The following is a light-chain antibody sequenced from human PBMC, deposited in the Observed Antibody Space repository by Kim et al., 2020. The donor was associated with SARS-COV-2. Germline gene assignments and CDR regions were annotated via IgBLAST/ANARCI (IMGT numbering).Light chain of an antibody. J-gene: IGKJ2*01. CDR1: HGVSSNF. CDR2: GAS. Sequence: SPGESAPLSCRASHGVSSNFLAWYQHKPGQAPRLLIYGASDRATGIPDRFSGSGSGTDFTLTINRLEPEDFVVYYCQYYGTSPPYTFGQGTKLEI. V-gene: IGKV3-20*01. CDR3: QYYGTSPPYT.